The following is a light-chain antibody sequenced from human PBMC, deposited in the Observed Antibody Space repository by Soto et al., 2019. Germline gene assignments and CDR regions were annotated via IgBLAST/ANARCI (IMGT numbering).Light chain of an antibody. CDR1: QSVRSY. Sequence: EVVLTQSPATLSLSPGESATLSWRASQSVRSYLAWYQQKLGRAPRLLISGASRRATGIPDRFSGSGSGTDFTLTITSLEPEDFAVYYCQQYGTSPRTFGQGTRLEIK. V-gene: IGKV3-20*01. J-gene: IGKJ5*01. CDR2: GAS. CDR3: QQYGTSPRT.